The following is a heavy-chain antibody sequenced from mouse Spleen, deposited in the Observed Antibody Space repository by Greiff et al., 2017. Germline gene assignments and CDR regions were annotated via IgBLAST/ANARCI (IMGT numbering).Heavy chain of an antibody. Sequence: QVQLKESGAELVRPGTSVKVSCKASGYAFTNYLIEWVKQRPGQGLEWIGVINPGSGGTNYNEKFKGKATLTADKSSSTAYMQLSSLTSEDSAVYFCARGDRYFDVWGTGTTVTVSS. CDR2: INPGSGGT. CDR1: GYAFTNYL. V-gene: IGHV1-54*01. CDR3: ARGDRYFDV. J-gene: IGHJ1*03. D-gene: IGHD3-3*01.